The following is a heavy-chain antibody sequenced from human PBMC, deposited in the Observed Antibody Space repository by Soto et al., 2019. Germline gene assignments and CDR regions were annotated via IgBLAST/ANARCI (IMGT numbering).Heavy chain of an antibody. CDR1: GYTFTSYG. Sequence: ASVKVSCKASGYTFTSYGISWVRQAPGQGLEWMGWISAYNGNTNYAQKLQGRVTMTTDTSTSTAYMELRSLRSDDTAVYYCARVMITFGGVIVIPLDYWGQGTLVTVSS. D-gene: IGHD3-16*02. J-gene: IGHJ4*02. CDR3: ARVMITFGGVIVIPLDY. V-gene: IGHV1-18*01. CDR2: ISAYNGNT.